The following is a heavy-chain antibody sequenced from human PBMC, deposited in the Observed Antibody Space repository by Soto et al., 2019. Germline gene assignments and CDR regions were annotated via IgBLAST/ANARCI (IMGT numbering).Heavy chain of an antibody. Sequence: SETLSLTCTVSGGSISSYYWSWIRQPPGKGLEWIGYIYYSGSTNYNPSLKSRVTISVDTSKNQFSLKLSSVTAVDTAVYYCARELTFGELLNWGQGTLVTVSS. CDR2: IYYSGST. V-gene: IGHV4-59*01. CDR1: GGSISSYY. CDR3: ARELTFGELLN. J-gene: IGHJ4*02. D-gene: IGHD3-10*01.